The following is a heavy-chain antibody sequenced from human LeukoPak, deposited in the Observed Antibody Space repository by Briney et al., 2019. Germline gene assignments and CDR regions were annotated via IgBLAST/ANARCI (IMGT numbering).Heavy chain of an antibody. CDR3: ASPRGGSGYDLNAFDI. V-gene: IGHV4-38-2*02. Sequence: PSETLSLTCTVSGYSISSGYYWGWIRQPPGKGLEWIGSIYHSGSTYYNPSLKSRVTISVDTSKNQFSLKLSSVTAADTAVYYCASPRGGSGYDLNAFDIWGQGTMVTVSS. J-gene: IGHJ3*02. D-gene: IGHD5-12*01. CDR2: IYHSGST. CDR1: GYSISSGYY.